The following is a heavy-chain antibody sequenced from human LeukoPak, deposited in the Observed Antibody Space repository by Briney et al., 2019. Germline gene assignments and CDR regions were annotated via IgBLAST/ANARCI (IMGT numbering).Heavy chain of an antibody. V-gene: IGHV3-48*01. CDR1: GFTFSSYT. Sequence: GGSLRLSCAASGFTFSSYTMNWVRQAPGEGLEWVSYISSSSSTIYYADSVKGRFTISRDNAKNSLYLQMNSLRAEDTAVYYCARDSSGSLNFDYWGQEPWSPSPQ. J-gene: IGHJ4*01. CDR2: ISSSSSTI. CDR3: ARDSSGSLNFDY. D-gene: IGHD1-26*01.